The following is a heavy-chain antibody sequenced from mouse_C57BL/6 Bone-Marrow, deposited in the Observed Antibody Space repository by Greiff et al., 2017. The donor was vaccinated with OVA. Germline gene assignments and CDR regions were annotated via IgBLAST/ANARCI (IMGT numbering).Heavy chain of an antibody. CDR2: INPNNGGT. Sequence: EVKLQQSGPELVKPGASVKISCKASGYTFTDYYMNWVKQSHGKSLEWIGDINPNNGGTSYNQKFKGKATLTVDKSSSTAYMELRSLTSEDSAVYYCAKECNYYGSSPFAYWGQGTLVTVSA. CDR1: GYTFTDYY. CDR3: AKECNYYGSSPFAY. J-gene: IGHJ3*01. D-gene: IGHD1-1*01. V-gene: IGHV1-26*01.